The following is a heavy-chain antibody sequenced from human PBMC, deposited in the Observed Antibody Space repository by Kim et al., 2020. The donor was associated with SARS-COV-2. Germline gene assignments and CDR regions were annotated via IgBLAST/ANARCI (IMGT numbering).Heavy chain of an antibody. D-gene: IGHD4-17*01. CDR1: GGSISSSIYY. CDR2: IYYSGST. V-gene: IGHV4-39*07. CDR3: ARDWYDYGDRYYYYGMDV. J-gene: IGHJ6*02. Sequence: ETLSLTCTVSGGSISSSIYYWGWIRQPPGKGLEWIGSIYYSGSTYYNPSLKSRVTISVDTSKNQFSLKLSSVTAADTAVYYCARDWYDYGDRYYYYGMDVWGQGTTVTVSS.